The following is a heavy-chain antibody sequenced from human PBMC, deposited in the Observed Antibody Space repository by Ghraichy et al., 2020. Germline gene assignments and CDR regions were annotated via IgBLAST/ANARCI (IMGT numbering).Heavy chain of an antibody. J-gene: IGHJ5*02. CDR2: INPNSGGT. CDR1: GYTFTGYY. Sequence: ASVKVSCKASGYTFTGYYMHWVRQAPGQGLEWMGWINPNSGGTNYAQKFQGRVTMTRDTSISTAYMELSRLRSDDTAVYYCARTAFRANWFDPWGQGTLVTVSS. D-gene: IGHD3-10*01. V-gene: IGHV1-2*02. CDR3: ARTAFRANWFDP.